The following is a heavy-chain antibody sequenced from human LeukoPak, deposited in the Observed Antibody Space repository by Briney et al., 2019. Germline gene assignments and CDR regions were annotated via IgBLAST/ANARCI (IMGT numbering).Heavy chain of an antibody. V-gene: IGHV4-39*01. Sequence: SETLSLTCTVSGGSISSSSYYWGWIRQPPGKGLEWIGSIYYSGSTYYNPSLKSRVTISVDTSKNQFSLKLSSVTAADTAVYYCARMTDNDSSASIFDYWGQGTLVTVSS. D-gene: IGHD3-22*01. J-gene: IGHJ4*02. CDR3: ARMTDNDSSASIFDY. CDR2: IYYSGST. CDR1: GGSISSSSYY.